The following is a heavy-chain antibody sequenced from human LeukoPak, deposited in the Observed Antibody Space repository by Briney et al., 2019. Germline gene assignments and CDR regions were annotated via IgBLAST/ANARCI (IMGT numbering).Heavy chain of an antibody. J-gene: IGHJ4*02. CDR3: ATDVGAD. Sequence: GGSLRLSCAASGFTFSRSWMTWVRQPPGKGLQWVANIKEDGSEKYYVDSVKGRFTISRDNAKNSLYLQMNSLRAEDTAVYYCATDVGADWGQGTLVTVSS. V-gene: IGHV3-7*01. CDR1: GFTFSRSW. CDR2: IKEDGSEK.